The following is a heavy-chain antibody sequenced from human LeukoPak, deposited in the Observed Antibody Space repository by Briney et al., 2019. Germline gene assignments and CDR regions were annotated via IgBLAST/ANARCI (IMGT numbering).Heavy chain of an antibody. CDR3: ARDSGYLLSYYYYGMDV. V-gene: IGHV1-69*01. J-gene: IGHJ6*02. CDR1: GGTFSSYA. Sequence: SVKVSCKASGGTFSSYATSWVRQAPGQGLEWMGGIIPIFGTANYAQKFQGRVTITADESTSTAYMELSSLRSEDTAVYYCARDSGYLLSYYYYGMDVWGQGTTVTVSS. CDR2: IIPIFGTA. D-gene: IGHD3-22*01.